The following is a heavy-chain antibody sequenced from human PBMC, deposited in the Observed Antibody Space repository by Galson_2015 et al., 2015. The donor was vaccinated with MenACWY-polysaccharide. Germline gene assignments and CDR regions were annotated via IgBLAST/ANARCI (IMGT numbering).Heavy chain of an antibody. D-gene: IGHD3-10*01. CDR3: ARITGGEYFQY. J-gene: IGHJ1*01. CDR1: GYSFTSYW. V-gene: IGHV5-51*03. CDR2: IYPGGSDA. Sequence: QSGAEVKKPGESLKISCKGLGYSFTSYWIGWVRQMPGKGLEWMGLIYPGGSDASFSPSFQGQVTMSVDKSISTAYLQWNSLKASDTAIYYCARITGGEYFQYWGQGALVTV.